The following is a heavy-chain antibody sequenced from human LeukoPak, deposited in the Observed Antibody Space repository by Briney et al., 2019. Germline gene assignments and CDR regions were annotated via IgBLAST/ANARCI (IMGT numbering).Heavy chain of an antibody. CDR1: GFTFSSYA. J-gene: IGHJ4*02. V-gene: IGHV3-64*01. CDR3: ARTTQHDTSGYRPIDY. D-gene: IGHD3-22*01. CDR2: ISSNGGST. Sequence: GGSLRLSCAASGFTFSSYAMHWVRQAPGKGLEYVSAISSNGGSTYYANSVKGRFTISRDNSKNTLYLQMGSLRAEDTAVFYCARTTQHDTSGYRPIDYWGQGTLVTVSS.